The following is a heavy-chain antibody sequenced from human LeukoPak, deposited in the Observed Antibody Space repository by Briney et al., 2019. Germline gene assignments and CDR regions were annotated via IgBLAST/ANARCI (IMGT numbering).Heavy chain of an antibody. Sequence: GRSLRLSCAASGFTFSSYVMHWVRQAPGKGLEWVAIISYDGSNEYYADSVKGRFTISRDNSKNTLYLQMNSLRAGDTAVYYCAKDFVVVPGNVNYFDYWGQGTLVTVSS. D-gene: IGHD2-21*02. J-gene: IGHJ4*02. CDR3: AKDFVVVPGNVNYFDY. CDR2: ISYDGSNE. CDR1: GFTFSSYV. V-gene: IGHV3-30*04.